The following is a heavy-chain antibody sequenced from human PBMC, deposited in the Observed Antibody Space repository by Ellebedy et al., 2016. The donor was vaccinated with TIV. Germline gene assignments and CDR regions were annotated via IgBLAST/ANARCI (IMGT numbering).Heavy chain of an antibody. V-gene: IGHV4-59*01. Sequence: MPSETLSLTCTVSDGSITNYYWNWIRQTPGKGLEWLGHIHYSRGTIYNPSLNGRVAISIDTSKNQFSLRLTSVSAADTAIYYWARRVAMVGVGAESWLDPWGQGVLVTVSS. CDR1: DGSITNYY. D-gene: IGHD3-22*01. CDR2: IHYSRGT. J-gene: IGHJ5*02. CDR3: ARRVAMVGVGAESWLDP.